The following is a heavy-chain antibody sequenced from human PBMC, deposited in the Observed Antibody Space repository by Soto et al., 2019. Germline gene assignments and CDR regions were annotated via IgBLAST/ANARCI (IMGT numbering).Heavy chain of an antibody. CDR1: GFTFSSYG. CDR3: AKGPCSGGSCYSRGFDY. CDR2: ISGSGGST. Sequence: EVQLLQSGGGLVQPGGSLRLSCAASGFTFSSYGMSWVRQAPGKGLEWVSGISGSGGSTYYADSVKGRFTISRDNSKNTLYLQMNSLRAEDTAVYYCAKGPCSGGSCYSRGFDYWGQGTLVTVSS. D-gene: IGHD2-15*01. V-gene: IGHV3-23*01. J-gene: IGHJ4*02.